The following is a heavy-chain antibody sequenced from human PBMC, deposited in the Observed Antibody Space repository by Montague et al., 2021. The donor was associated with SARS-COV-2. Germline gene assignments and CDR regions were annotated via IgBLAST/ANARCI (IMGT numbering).Heavy chain of an antibody. CDR3: ARGIWYAN. D-gene: IGHD6-13*01. CDR1: GGSISPYY. Sequence: SETLSLTCTVSGGSISPYYWNWIRQSPGKGLEWIGDICYSGSTTYNPSLESRVTISVDTSKNQFSLRLSSVTAADTAVYYCARGIWYANWGQGILVTVSS. CDR2: ICYSGST. J-gene: IGHJ4*02. V-gene: IGHV4-59*01.